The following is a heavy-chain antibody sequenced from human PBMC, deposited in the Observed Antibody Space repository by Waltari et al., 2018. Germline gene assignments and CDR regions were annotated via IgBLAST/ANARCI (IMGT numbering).Heavy chain of an antibody. V-gene: IGHV3-23*01. CDR2: ISGSGGST. Sequence: EVQLLESGGGLVQPGGSLRLSCAASGFTLSSYAMSWVRQAPGKGLEWVSAISGSGGSTYYADSVKGRFTISRDKSKNTLYLQMNSLRAEDTAVYYCAKSSTYYYGSGSPLSDYWGQGTLVTVSS. CDR1: GFTLSSYA. CDR3: AKSSTYYYGSGSPLSDY. D-gene: IGHD3-10*01. J-gene: IGHJ4*02.